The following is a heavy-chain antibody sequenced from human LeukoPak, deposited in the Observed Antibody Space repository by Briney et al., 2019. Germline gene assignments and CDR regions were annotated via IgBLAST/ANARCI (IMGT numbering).Heavy chain of an antibody. V-gene: IGHV3-23*01. Sequence: GGSLRLSCAASGFTFSSYAMSWVRQAPGKGLEWVSAISGSGGGAYYANSVKGRFTISRDNSRDTLFLQMNSLRAEDTAVYYCALRGYGDFSPFDYWGQGTLVTVSS. CDR1: GFTFSSYA. CDR2: ISGSGGGA. D-gene: IGHD4-17*01. CDR3: ALRGYGDFSPFDY. J-gene: IGHJ4*02.